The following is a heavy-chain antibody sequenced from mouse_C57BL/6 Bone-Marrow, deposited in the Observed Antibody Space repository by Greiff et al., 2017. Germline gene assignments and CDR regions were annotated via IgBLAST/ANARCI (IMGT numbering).Heavy chain of an antibody. J-gene: IGHJ3*01. D-gene: IGHD2-12*01. CDR1: GYTFTSYG. CDR3: AKYGPYYSAPWFAY. Sequence: VQLVESGAELARPGASVKLSCKASGYTFTSYGISWVKQRPGQGLEWIGEIYPRSGNTYYNEKFKGKATLTADKSSSTAYMELRSLTSEDSAVYFCAKYGPYYSAPWFAYWGQGTLVTVSA. CDR2: IYPRSGNT. V-gene: IGHV1-81*01.